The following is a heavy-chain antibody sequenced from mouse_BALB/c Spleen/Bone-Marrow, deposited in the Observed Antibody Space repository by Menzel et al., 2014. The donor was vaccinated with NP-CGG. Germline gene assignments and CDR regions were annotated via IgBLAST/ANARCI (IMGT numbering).Heavy chain of an antibody. J-gene: IGHJ4*01. Sequence: QVQLKQSGPELVRPGVSVKISCKGSSYTFTDYAMHWVKQSHAKSLEWIGVISTYYGNTNYNQKFKGKATMTVDKSSSTAYMELARLTSEDSAVYYCARGDYDYATDYWGQGTSVTVSS. D-gene: IGHD2-4*01. CDR2: ISTYYGNT. CDR1: SYTFTDYA. V-gene: IGHV1-67*01. CDR3: ARGDYDYATDY.